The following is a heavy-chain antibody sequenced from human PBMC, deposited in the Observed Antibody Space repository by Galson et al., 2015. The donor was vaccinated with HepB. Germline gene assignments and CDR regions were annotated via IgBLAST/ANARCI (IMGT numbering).Heavy chain of an antibody. V-gene: IGHV3-23*01. D-gene: IGHD3-16*01. CDR1: GFTFNLYA. CDR3: AREIMGGNYDY. J-gene: IGHJ4*02. Sequence: SLRLSCAVSGFTFNLYAMDWVRQAPGKGLEWVSLIGGSGGSTSYTDSVRGRFTISRDNSKNTLYLQISSLRAEDTAIYYCAREIMGGNYDYWGQGTLVTVSS. CDR2: IGGSGGST.